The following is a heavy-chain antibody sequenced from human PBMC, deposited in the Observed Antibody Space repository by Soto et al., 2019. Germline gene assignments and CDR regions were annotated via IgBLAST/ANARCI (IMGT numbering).Heavy chain of an antibody. Sequence: GGSLRLSCAASGFTFSSYAMSWVRQAPGKGLEWVSAISGSGGSTYYADSVKGRFTISRDNSKKTLYLQMNSLRAEDTAVYYCANTPWADYYYYMDVWGKGTTVTVSS. D-gene: IGHD3-16*01. CDR3: ANTPWADYYYYMDV. J-gene: IGHJ6*03. V-gene: IGHV3-23*01. CDR1: GFTFSSYA. CDR2: ISGSGGST.